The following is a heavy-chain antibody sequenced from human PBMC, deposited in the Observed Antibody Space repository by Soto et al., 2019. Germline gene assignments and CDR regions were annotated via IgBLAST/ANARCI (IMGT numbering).Heavy chain of an antibody. D-gene: IGHD6-13*01. CDR2: ISYDGSNK. V-gene: IGHV3-30*18. CDR3: ANGIAAAAMYYFDY. CDR1: GFTFSSYG. J-gene: IGHJ4*02. Sequence: GGSLRLSCAASGFTFSSYGMHWVRQAPGKGLEWVAVISYDGSNKYYADSVKGRFTISRDNSKNTLYLQMNSLRAEDTAVYYCANGIAAAAMYYFDYWGQGTLVTVSS.